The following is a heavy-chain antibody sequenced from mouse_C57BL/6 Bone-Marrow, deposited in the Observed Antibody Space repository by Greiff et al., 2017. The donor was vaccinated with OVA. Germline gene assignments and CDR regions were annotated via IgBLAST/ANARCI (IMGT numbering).Heavy chain of an antibody. CDR3: ARPLITTVVDWFAY. D-gene: IGHD1-1*01. CDR1: GFTFSDYY. Sequence: EVQVVESGGGLVQPGGSLKLSCAASGFTFSDYYMYWVRQTPEKRLEWVAYISNGGGSTYYPDTVKGRFTISRDNAKNTLYLQMSRLKSEDTAMYYCARPLITTVVDWFAYWGQGTLVTVSA. J-gene: IGHJ3*01. V-gene: IGHV5-12*01. CDR2: ISNGGGST.